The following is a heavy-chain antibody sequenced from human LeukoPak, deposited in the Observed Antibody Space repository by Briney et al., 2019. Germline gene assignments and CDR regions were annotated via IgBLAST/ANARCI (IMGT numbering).Heavy chain of an antibody. CDR1: GGSISSYY. V-gene: IGHV4-59*12. Sequence: SETLSLTCTVSGGSISSYYWSWIRQPPGKGLEWIGYIYYSGSTNYNPSLKSRVTISVDTSKNQFSLKLSSVTAADTAVYYCARDGLAAAGNAFDIWGQGTMVTVSS. CDR2: IYYSGST. J-gene: IGHJ3*02. CDR3: ARDGLAAAGNAFDI. D-gene: IGHD6-13*01.